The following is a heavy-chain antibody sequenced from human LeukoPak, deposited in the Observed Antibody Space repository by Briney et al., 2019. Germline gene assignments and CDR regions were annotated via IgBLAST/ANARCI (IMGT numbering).Heavy chain of an antibody. CDR1: GYTFTSYG. J-gene: IGHJ4*02. V-gene: IGHV1-18*01. CDR3: ARGTYYAILTGFRTHRPFDY. CDR2: ISAYNGNT. D-gene: IGHD3-9*01. Sequence: ASVKVSCKASGYTFTSYGINWVRQAPGQGLEWMGWISAYNGNTNYAQKLQGRVTMTTDTSTSTAYMELRSLRPDDTAVYYCARGTYYAILTGFRTHRPFDYWGQGTLVTASS.